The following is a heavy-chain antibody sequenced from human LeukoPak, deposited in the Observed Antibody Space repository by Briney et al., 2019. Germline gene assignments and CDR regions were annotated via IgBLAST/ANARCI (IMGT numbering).Heavy chain of an antibody. CDR3: ARVRGSNGYYYSDH. D-gene: IGHD3-22*01. V-gene: IGHV3-53*01. CDR2: IYSGGST. Sequence: GGSLRLSCAASGFTVSSNSMTWVRQAPGKGLEWVSVIYSGGSTYYADSVKGRFTISRDNSKNMIFLQMNSLRAEDTAVYYCARVRGSNGYYYSDHWGQGTLVTVSS. J-gene: IGHJ4*02. CDR1: GFTVSSNS.